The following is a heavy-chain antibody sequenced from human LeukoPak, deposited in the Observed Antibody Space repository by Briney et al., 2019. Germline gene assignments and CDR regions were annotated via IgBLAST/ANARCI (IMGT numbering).Heavy chain of an antibody. CDR3: AREAYCGGPSCFAVSYMDV. CDR1: GFTFTEYW. Sequence: GGSLRLSCAASGFTFTEYWMTWVRQAPGQRREWVANIKQDGSEVYYVDSVEGRFTISRDNTKNSVYLQMNSLGVEDTAVYYCAREAYCGGPSCFAVSYMDVWGEGTTVTVSS. J-gene: IGHJ6*03. CDR2: IKQDGSEV. D-gene: IGHD2-21*01. V-gene: IGHV3-7*01.